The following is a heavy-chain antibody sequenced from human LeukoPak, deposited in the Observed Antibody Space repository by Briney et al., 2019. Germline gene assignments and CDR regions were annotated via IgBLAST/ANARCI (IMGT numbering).Heavy chain of an antibody. D-gene: IGHD2-2*01. V-gene: IGHV3-23*01. J-gene: IGHJ4*02. CDR2: ISGSGGST. CDR1: GFTFSSYG. Sequence: QPGRSLRLSCAASGFTFSSYGMSWVRQAPGKGLEWVSAISGSGGSTYYADSVKGRFTISRDNSKNTLYLQMNSLRAEDTAVYYCAKDVPAAIWGGIFDYWGQGTLVTVSS. CDR3: AKDVPAAIWGGIFDY.